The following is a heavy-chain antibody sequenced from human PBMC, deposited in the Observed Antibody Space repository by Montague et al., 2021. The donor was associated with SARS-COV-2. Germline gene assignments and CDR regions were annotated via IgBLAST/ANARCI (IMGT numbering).Heavy chain of an antibody. V-gene: IGHV4-59*13. CDR3: ARTEYNWTDWFDP. J-gene: IGHJ5*02. Sequence: SETLSLTCSVSGGSISSYYWSWIRQSPGKGLEWIGYIFHSGITDYNPSLKSRVTISVDMSKNQFSLQLNSETAADSAVYYCARTEYNWTDWFDPWGQGTLVTVSS. CDR1: GGSISSYY. CDR2: IFHSGIT. D-gene: IGHD1-20*01.